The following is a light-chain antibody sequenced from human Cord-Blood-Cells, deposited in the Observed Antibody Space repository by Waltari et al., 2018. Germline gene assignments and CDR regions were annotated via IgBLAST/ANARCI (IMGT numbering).Light chain of an antibody. CDR2: AAS. J-gene: IGKJ4*01. CDR1: QGISSY. Sequence: IQLTQSPSSLSASVGDRVTITCRASQGISSYLAWYQQKPGKAPKLLIYAASTLLSGVPSRFSGSGSGTVVTLTISSLQPEDFETYYCQQLNSYPLTCGGGTKVEIK. CDR3: QQLNSYPLT. V-gene: IGKV1-9*01.